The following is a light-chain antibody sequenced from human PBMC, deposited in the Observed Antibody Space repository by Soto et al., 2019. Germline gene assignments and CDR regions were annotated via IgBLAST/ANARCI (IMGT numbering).Light chain of an antibody. CDR3: QQYNTYPWT. CDR2: KAS. V-gene: IGKV1-5*03. Sequence: DIQMTQSPSTLSASVGDRVTITCRASQSISSWLAWYQQKSGKAPKPLIYKASSLESGVPSRFSGGRSGTEFTLTISSLQPDDFATYYCQQYNTYPWTFGQGTKVDIK. CDR1: QSISSW. J-gene: IGKJ1*01.